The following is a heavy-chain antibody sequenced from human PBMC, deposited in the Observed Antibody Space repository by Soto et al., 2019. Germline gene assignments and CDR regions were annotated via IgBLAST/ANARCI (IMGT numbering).Heavy chain of an antibody. CDR3: ERGIFYDFSSAYPGYFDY. D-gene: IGHD3-3*01. CDR2: IYYSGST. CDR1: GGSISSGGYY. Sequence: NPSETLSLTCTVSGGSISSGGYYWSWIRQHPGKGLEWIGYIYYSGSTYYNPSLKSRVTISVDTSKNQFSLKLSSVTAADTAVYYCERGIFYDFSSAYPGYFDYLGKGPLGTVSS. V-gene: IGHV4-31*02. J-gene: IGHJ4*02.